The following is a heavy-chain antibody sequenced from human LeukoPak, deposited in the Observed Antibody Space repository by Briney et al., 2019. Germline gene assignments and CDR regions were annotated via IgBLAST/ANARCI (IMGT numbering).Heavy chain of an antibody. Sequence: GGSLRLSCAASGFTFNTYSMNWVRQAPGKGLEWVSSISSGSGYIYYADSVKGRFTISRDNSKNTLYLQMNSLRAEDTAVYYCARATRWSERCAFDIWGQGTMVTVSS. J-gene: IGHJ3*02. CDR3: ARATRWSERCAFDI. CDR1: GFTFNTYS. CDR2: ISSGSGYI. V-gene: IGHV3-21*04. D-gene: IGHD3-3*01.